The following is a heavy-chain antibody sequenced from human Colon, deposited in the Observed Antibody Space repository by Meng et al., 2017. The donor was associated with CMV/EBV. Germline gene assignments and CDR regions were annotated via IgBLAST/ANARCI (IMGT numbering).Heavy chain of an antibody. CDR2: INPYSGDT. Sequence: QFRLMQSGAEMREPGASVKVSCKASGYTFTGYLIHWVRQAPGQGLEWMGWINPYSGDTIYAQKFEVGVTMTRDASITTAYLELSSLKSDDTAVYYCGTFGGDFDYWGQGTLVTVSS. D-gene: IGHD3-3*01. V-gene: IGHV1-2*02. J-gene: IGHJ4*02. CDR3: GTFGGDFDY. CDR1: GYTFTGYL.